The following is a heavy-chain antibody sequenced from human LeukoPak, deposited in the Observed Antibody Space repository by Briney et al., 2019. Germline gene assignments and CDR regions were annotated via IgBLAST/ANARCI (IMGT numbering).Heavy chain of an antibody. J-gene: IGHJ4*02. Sequence: GGSLRLSCAASGFTFSSYAMSWVRQAPGKGLEWVSAISGSGGSTYYADSVKGRFTISRDNSKNTLYLQMNSLRAEDTAVYYCAKAPDIVVVPAAIPNYFDYWGQGTLVTVSS. CDR2: ISGSGGST. CDR3: AKAPDIVVVPAAIPNYFDY. D-gene: IGHD2-2*01. V-gene: IGHV3-23*01. CDR1: GFTFSSYA.